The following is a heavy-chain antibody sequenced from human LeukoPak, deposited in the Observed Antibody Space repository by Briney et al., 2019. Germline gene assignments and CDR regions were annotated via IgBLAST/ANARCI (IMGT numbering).Heavy chain of an antibody. Sequence: PPETLSLTCAVYGGSFSGYYWSWIRQPPGKGLEWIGEINHSGSTNYNPSLKSRVTISVDTSKNQFSLKLSSVTAADTAVYYCARGGYYDSSGYYPWGQGTLVTVSS. V-gene: IGHV4-34*01. D-gene: IGHD3-22*01. CDR2: INHSGST. CDR1: GGSFSGYY. CDR3: ARGGYYDSSGYYP. J-gene: IGHJ5*02.